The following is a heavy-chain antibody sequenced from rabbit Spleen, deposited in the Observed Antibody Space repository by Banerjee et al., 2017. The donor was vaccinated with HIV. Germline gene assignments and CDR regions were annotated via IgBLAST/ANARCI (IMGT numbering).Heavy chain of an antibody. J-gene: IGHJ4*01. Sequence: QSLEESGGDLVKPGASLTLTCTASGFSFTYIDYLCWVRQPPGKGLEWIGYIDPIFAITYFANWVNGRFTISSHNAQNTLFLQLNSLTAADTATYFCVREVAAKFSLWGQGTLVTVS. CDR1: GFSFTYIDY. V-gene: IGHV1S40*01. CDR2: IDPIFAIT. CDR3: VREVAAKFSL. D-gene: IGHD4-1*01.